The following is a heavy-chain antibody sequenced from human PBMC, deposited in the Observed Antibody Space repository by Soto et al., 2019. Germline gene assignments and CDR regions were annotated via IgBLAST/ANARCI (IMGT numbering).Heavy chain of an antibody. CDR3: ARDKGRYCSGGSCCTGYYYGMDV. Sequence: SVKVSCKASGGTFSSYAISWVRQAPGQGLEWMGGIIPIFGTANYAQKFQGRVTITADESTSTAYMELSSLRSEDTAVYYCARDKGRYCSGGSCCTGYYYGMDVWGQGTTVTVSS. D-gene: IGHD2-15*01. CDR1: GGTFSSYA. V-gene: IGHV1-69*13. J-gene: IGHJ6*02. CDR2: IIPIFGTA.